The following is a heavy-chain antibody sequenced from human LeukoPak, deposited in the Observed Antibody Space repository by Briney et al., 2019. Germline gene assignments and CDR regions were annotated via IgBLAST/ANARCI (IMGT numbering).Heavy chain of an antibody. D-gene: IGHD4-17*01. CDR2: ISGSSSYI. V-gene: IGHV3-21*01. Sequence: PGGSLRLSCAASGFTFSSYSMNWVRQAPGKGLEWVSSISGSSSYIYYADSVKGRFTISRDNAKNSLYLQMNSLRAEDTAVYYCARGTPTVTIDAFDIWGQGTMVTVSS. CDR1: GFTFSSYS. CDR3: ARGTPTVTIDAFDI. J-gene: IGHJ3*02.